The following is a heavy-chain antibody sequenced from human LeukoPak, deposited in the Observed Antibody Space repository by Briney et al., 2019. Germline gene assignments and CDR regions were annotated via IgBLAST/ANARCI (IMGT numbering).Heavy chain of an antibody. V-gene: IGHV3-53*01. Sequence: HPGGSLRLSCAASGFTFSSYSMSWVRQAPGKGLEWVSFIYSDNTHYSDSVKGRFTISRDNSKNTLYLQMNSLRAEDTAVYYCAGRAGAYSHPCDYWGQGTLVTVSS. CDR3: AGRAGAYSHPCDY. J-gene: IGHJ4*02. CDR2: IYSDNT. CDR1: GFTFSSYS. D-gene: IGHD4/OR15-4a*01.